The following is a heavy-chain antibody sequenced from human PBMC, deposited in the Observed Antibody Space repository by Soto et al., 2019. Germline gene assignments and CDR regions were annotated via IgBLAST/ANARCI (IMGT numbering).Heavy chain of an antibody. CDR2: IKRNIDGGTS. Sequence: GGSLRLSCAASGFTSSNAWMSWVRQAPGKGLEWVGRIKRNIDGGTSDYAAPVKGRFTISRDDSKNTLDLQMNSLKTEDTALYYCTTAGFWAWNYPSFDIWGQGTMVTVSS. J-gene: IGHJ3*02. CDR3: TTAGFWAWNYPSFDI. V-gene: IGHV3-15*01. D-gene: IGHD3-3*01. CDR1: GFTSSNAW.